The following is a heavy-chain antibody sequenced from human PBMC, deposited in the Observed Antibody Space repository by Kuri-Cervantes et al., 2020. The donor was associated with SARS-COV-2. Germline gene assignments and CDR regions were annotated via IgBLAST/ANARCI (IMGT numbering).Heavy chain of an antibody. CDR3: AWWSIVGATRGLLRYYGMDV. V-gene: IGHV3-53*01. CDR2: IYSGGNK. D-gene: IGHD1-26*01. J-gene: IGHJ6*02. Sequence: GESLKISCAASGFTVSSNYISWVRQAPGQGLERVSVIYSGGNKYYADSVGGRFTISRDNSKNTLYLQMNSLRAEDTAVYYCAWWSIVGATRGLLRYYGMDVWGQGTMVTVSS. CDR1: GFTVSSNY.